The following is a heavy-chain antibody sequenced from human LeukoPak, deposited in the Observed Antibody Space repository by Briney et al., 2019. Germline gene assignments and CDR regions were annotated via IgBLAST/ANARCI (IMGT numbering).Heavy chain of an antibody. J-gene: IGHJ4*02. CDR2: ITGSGDNT. V-gene: IGHV3-23*01. CDR3: AKRLYSGYYWAGVDY. Sequence: GGSLRLSCAASGFTFSSYAMSWVRQAPGKGLEWGSAITGSGDNTFYADSVKGRFTISRDNSKNTLYLQMNSLRAEDTAVYYCAKRLYSGYYWAGVDYWGQGTLVTVSS. CDR1: GFTFSSYA. D-gene: IGHD3-22*01.